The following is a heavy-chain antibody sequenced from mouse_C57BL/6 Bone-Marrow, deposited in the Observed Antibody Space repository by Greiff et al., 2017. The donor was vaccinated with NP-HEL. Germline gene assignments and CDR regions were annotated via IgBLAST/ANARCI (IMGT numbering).Heavy chain of an antibody. CDR3: ARWGYGNYADYAMDY. Sequence: VQLQQSGAELARPGASVKLSCKASGYTFTSYGISWVKQRTGQGLEWIGEINPRSGNTYYHEKFMGKATLTADKSSSTAYMELRSLTTEDAAVYFCARWGYGNYADYAMDYWGQGTSVTVSS. V-gene: IGHV1-81*01. CDR2: INPRSGNT. CDR1: GYTFTSYG. J-gene: IGHJ4*01. D-gene: IGHD2-1*01.